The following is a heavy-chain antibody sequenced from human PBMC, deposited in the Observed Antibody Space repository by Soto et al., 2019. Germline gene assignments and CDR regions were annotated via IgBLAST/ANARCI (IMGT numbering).Heavy chain of an antibody. CDR2: VRSKANGGTT. D-gene: IGHD3-22*01. J-gene: IGHJ4*02. Sequence: EVQLVESGGGLLQPGRSLRLSCTASGFTFGDYAMSWFRQAPGKGLESVGFVRSKANGGTTEYAASVKDRFTISRDDSKSTAYLQMNSLKIEDTAVYYCAMDSSGYNYYFDHWGQGTLVTVSS. V-gene: IGHV3-49*03. CDR1: GFTFGDYA. CDR3: AMDSSGYNYYFDH.